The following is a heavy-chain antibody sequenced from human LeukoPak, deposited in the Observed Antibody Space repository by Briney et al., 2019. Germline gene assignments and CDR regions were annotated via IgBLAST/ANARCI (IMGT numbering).Heavy chain of an antibody. D-gene: IGHD1-1*01. CDR1: GGTFSSYA. Sequence: GSSVKVSCKASGGTFSSYAISWVRQAPGQGLEWMGGIIPIFGTANYAQKFQGRVTITADESTSTAYMELSSLRSEDTAVYYCASAKLETRGFDIWGQGTMVTVSS. CDR2: IIPIFGTA. J-gene: IGHJ3*02. CDR3: ASAKLETRGFDI. V-gene: IGHV1-69*01.